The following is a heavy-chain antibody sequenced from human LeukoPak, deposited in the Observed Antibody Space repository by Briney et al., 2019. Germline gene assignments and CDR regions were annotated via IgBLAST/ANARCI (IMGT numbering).Heavy chain of an antibody. J-gene: IGHJ6*02. CDR2: IYYSGST. CDR3: ASGYDFWSGPYYYYGMDV. CDR1: GGSISSYY. V-gene: IGHV4-59*01. Sequence: SETLSLTCTVSGGSISSYYWSWIRQPPGKGLEWIGYIYYSGSTNYNPSLKSRVTISVDTSKNQFSLQLSSVTAADTAVYYCASGYDFWSGPYYYYGMDVWGQGTTVTVSS. D-gene: IGHD3-3*01.